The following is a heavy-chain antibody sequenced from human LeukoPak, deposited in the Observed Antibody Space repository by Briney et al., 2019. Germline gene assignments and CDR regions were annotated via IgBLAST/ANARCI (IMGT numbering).Heavy chain of an antibody. D-gene: IGHD3-22*01. J-gene: IGHJ4*02. CDR1: GYTFTSYG. CDR3: ARDGNPGYYDSSGYYYFDY. V-gene: IGHV1-18*01. CDR2: ISAYNGNT. Sequence: ASVKVSCKASGYTFTSYGISWVRQAPGQGLEWMGWISAYNGNTNYAQKLQGRVTMTTDTSTSTAYMELRSLRSDDTAVYYCARDGNPGYYDSSGYYYFDYWGQGTLVTVSS.